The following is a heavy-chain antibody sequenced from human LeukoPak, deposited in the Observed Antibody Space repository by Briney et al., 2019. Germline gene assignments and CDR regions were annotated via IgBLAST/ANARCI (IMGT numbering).Heavy chain of an antibody. CDR1: GFGFSSYW. V-gene: IGHV3-7*01. Sequence: GGSLRLSCAASGFGFSSYWMTWVRQAPGKGLEWVANIKPDGSGKNYVDSVKGRFTISRDIAKNSLYLQMRGLRVEDTAVYYCSSQPAVLDLDCWGRGTLVTVSS. D-gene: IGHD6-19*01. CDR2: IKPDGSGK. J-gene: IGHJ4*02. CDR3: SSQPAVLDLDC.